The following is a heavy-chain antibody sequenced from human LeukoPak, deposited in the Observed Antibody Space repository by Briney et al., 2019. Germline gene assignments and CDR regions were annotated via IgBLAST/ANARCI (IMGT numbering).Heavy chain of an antibody. J-gene: IGHJ4*02. Sequence: GGSLRLSCAASGFTFSTYGMYWVRQAPGKGLEWVAFIRYDGSNKYYADSVKGRFTISRDNSKNTLYLQMSSLRAEDTAVYYCAKDPHLGSSPNQYFDYWGQGTLVTVS. CDR2: IRYDGSNK. V-gene: IGHV3-30*02. CDR1: GFTFSTYG. D-gene: IGHD6-13*01. CDR3: AKDPHLGSSPNQYFDY.